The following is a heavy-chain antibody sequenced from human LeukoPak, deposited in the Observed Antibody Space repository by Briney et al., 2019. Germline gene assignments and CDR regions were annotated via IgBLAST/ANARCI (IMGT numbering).Heavy chain of an antibody. Sequence: GGSLTLSCAASGFTFSGSWMTWVRQAPGKGLEWVAHIKEDGSDKYYVDSVTGRFTISRDNTKNSLHLQMSSLRAEDTAVYYCATWNSDWEFAYWGQGTLVSVSS. CDR1: GFTFSGSW. V-gene: IGHV3-7*05. CDR3: ATWNSDWEFAY. D-gene: IGHD1/OR15-1a*01. J-gene: IGHJ4*02. CDR2: IKEDGSDK.